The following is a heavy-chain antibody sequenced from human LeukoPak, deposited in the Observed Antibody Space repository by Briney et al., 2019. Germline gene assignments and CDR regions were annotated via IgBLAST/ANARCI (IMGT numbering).Heavy chain of an antibody. CDR3: ARDENYYDSSGTPGY. D-gene: IGHD3-22*01. J-gene: IGHJ4*02. CDR2: IIPILGIA. V-gene: IGHV1-69*04. Sequence: ASVKVSCKASGGTFSSYAISWVRQAPGQGLEWMGRIIPILGIANYAQKFQGRVTITADKSTSTAYMELSSLRSEDTAVYYCARDENYYDSSGTPGYWGQGTLVTVSS. CDR1: GGTFSSYA.